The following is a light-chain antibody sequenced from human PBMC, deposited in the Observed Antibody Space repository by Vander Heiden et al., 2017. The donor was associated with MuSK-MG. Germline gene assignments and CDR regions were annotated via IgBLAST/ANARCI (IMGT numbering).Light chain of an antibody. CDR2: EVT. V-gene: IGLV2-8*01. Sequence: QSALTQPPSASGSPGQSVTISCTGTSSDVGGYNYVSWYQQHPGKAPKVMIYEVTKRPSGVPDRVSGSKSGKTASLTVSGLQAEDEADEYCSSSADTNNEVFGTGTKVTVL. CDR1: SSDVGGYNY. CDR3: SSSADTNNEV. J-gene: IGLJ1*01.